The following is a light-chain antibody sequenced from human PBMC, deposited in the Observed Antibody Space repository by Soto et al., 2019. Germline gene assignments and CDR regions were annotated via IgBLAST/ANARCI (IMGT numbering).Light chain of an antibody. J-gene: IGKJ5*01. Sequence: EIVLTQFPATLSLSPGERATLSCRASQSVSRYLAWYQQKPGQAPRLLIYDVSTRATGIPARFSGSGSGTDLTLTITSLEPEDFAVYSCQQRSDWPITFGQGTRLEIK. V-gene: IGKV3-11*01. CDR1: QSVSRY. CDR2: DVS. CDR3: QQRSDWPIT.